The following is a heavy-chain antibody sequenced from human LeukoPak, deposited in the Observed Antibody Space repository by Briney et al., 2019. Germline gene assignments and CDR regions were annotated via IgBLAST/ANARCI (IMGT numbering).Heavy chain of an antibody. V-gene: IGHV1-69*10. J-gene: IGHJ4*02. D-gene: IGHD3-22*01. CDR2: IIPILGIA. CDR1: GGTFSSYA. Sequence: ASVKVSCKASGGTFSSYAISWVRQAPGQGLEWMGGIIPILGIANYAQKFQGRVTITADKSTSTAYMELSSLRSEDTAVYYCARENDQYDSSGYYFVGFDYWGQETLVTVSS. CDR3: ARENDQYDSSGYYFVGFDY.